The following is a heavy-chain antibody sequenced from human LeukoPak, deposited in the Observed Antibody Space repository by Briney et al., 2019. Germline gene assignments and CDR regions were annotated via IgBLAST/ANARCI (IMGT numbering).Heavy chain of an antibody. J-gene: IGHJ3*02. D-gene: IGHD1-14*01. V-gene: IGHV3-23*01. CDR2: INDNGAGT. CDR1: GFTFSSYA. Sequence: GGSLRLSCAASGFTFSSYAMSWVRQAPGKGLKWVSTINDNGAGTYYADSVKGRFTISRDNSYNTVSLQMNSLRDEDTGVYYCAKDPNLPRSYGDAFDIWGQGTMVTVSS. CDR3: AKDPNLPRSYGDAFDI.